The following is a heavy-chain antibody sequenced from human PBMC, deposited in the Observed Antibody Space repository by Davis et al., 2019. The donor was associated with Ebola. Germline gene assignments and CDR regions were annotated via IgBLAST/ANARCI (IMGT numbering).Heavy chain of an antibody. CDR1: GGSFSGYS. Sequence: SETLSLTCPVYGGSFSGYSWSWIRQPPGKGLEWIGEINHSGSTNYNPSLKSRVTISVDTSKNQFSLKLSSVTAADTAVYYCARALSYLPGGYWGQGTLVTVSS. D-gene: IGHD3-10*01. V-gene: IGHV4-34*01. CDR3: ARALSYLPGGY. J-gene: IGHJ4*02. CDR2: INHSGST.